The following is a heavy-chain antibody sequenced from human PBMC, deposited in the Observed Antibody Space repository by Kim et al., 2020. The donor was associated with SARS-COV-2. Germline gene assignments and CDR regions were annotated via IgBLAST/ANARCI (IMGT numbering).Heavy chain of an antibody. CDR3: ARDGSRGITMIVVVEHAFDI. CDR1: GGSISSSSYY. V-gene: IGHV4-39*07. Sequence: SETLSLTCTVSGGSISSSSYYWGWIRQPPGKGLEWIGSIYYSGSTYYNPSLKSRVTISVDTSKNQFSLKLSSVTAADTAVYYCARDGSRGITMIVVVEHAFDIWGQGTMVTVSS. CDR2: IYYSGST. D-gene: IGHD3-22*01. J-gene: IGHJ3*02.